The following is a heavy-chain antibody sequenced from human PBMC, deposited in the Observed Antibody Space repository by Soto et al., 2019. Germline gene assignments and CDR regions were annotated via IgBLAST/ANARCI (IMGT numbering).Heavy chain of an antibody. V-gene: IGHV4-34*01. J-gene: IGHJ4*02. CDR1: GGSFSGYY. D-gene: IGHD3-3*01. CDR3: ARGITIFGVASDY. Sequence: SETLSLTCAVYGGSFSGYYWSWIRQPPGKGLEWIGEINHSGSTNYNPSLKSRVTISVDTSKNQFSLKLSSVTAADTAVYYCARGITIFGVASDYWGQGTLVTVSS. CDR2: INHSGST.